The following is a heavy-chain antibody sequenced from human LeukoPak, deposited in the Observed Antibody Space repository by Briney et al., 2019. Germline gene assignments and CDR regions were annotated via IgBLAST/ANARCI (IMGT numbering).Heavy chain of an antibody. J-gene: IGHJ3*02. V-gene: IGHV4-39*01. Sequence: SSETLSLTCTVSGGSISSSSYYWGWIRQPPGKGLEWIGSIYYSGSTYYNPSLKSRVTISVDTSKNQFSLKLSSVTAADTAVYYCARHTTMIVVVIGLGAFDIWGQGTMVTVSS. CDR1: GGSISSSSYY. CDR2: IYYSGST. D-gene: IGHD3-22*01. CDR3: ARHTTMIVVVIGLGAFDI.